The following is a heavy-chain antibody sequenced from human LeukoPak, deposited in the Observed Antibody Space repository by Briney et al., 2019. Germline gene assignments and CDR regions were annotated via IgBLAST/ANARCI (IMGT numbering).Heavy chain of an antibody. V-gene: IGHV4-39*01. D-gene: IGHD3-3*01. Sequence: PSETLSLTCTVSGGSISSSNYYWGRLRQPPGKGLEWIGSIYCSGNTYYNSSLKSRVTIYVDTSKNHFSLNLNTLTAADTAVYYCARHAYYDFVTGLFDPWGQGTLVTVSS. CDR3: ARHAYYDFVTGLFDP. CDR2: IYCSGNT. CDR1: GGSISSSNYY. J-gene: IGHJ5*02.